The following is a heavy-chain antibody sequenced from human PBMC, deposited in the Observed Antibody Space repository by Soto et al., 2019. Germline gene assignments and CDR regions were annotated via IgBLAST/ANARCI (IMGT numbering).Heavy chain of an antibody. CDR2: ISYDGSNK. CDR1: GFTLSSYA. D-gene: IGHD3-10*01. V-gene: IGHV3-30-3*01. J-gene: IGHJ6*02. Sequence: GGSLRLPCAGSGFTLSSYAIPWVRQAPGKGLEWVAVISYDGSNKYYADSVKGRFTISRDNSKNTLYLQMNSLRAEDTAVYYCARDGPATMVRGVIIPLYYYGMDVWGQGTTVTVSS. CDR3: ARDGPATMVRGVIIPLYYYGMDV.